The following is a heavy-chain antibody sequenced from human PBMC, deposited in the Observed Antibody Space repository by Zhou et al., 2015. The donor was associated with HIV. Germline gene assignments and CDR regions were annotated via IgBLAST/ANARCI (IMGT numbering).Heavy chain of an antibody. CDR1: GGTFSSYA. CDR2: IIPIFGTA. J-gene: IGHJ6*02. CDR3: AREGTMVRGARDHYYGMDV. D-gene: IGHD3-10*01. Sequence: QVQLVQSGAEVKKPGSSVKVSCKASGGTFSSYAISWVRQAPGQGLEWMGGIIPIFGTANYAQKFQGRVTITADESTSTAYMELSSLRSEDTAVYYCAREGTMVRGARDHYYGMDVWGQGTTVTVSS. V-gene: IGHV1-69*01.